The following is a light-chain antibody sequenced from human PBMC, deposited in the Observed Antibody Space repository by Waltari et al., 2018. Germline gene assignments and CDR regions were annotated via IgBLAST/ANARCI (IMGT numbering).Light chain of an antibody. Sequence: EIVLTQSPGTLSLSPGERATLSCRASQNINSHLAWYQQSLGQAPRLLIYDASKRATGIPARFSGSGSGTDFTLTITSLEPEDFAVYYCQQRDHWPPGATFGPGTKVDIK. CDR1: QNINSH. J-gene: IGKJ3*01. V-gene: IGKV3-11*01. CDR2: DAS. CDR3: QQRDHWPPGAT.